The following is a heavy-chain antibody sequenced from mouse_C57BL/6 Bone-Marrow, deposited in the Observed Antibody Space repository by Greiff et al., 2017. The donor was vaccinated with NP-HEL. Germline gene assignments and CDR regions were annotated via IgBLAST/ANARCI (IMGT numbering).Heavy chain of an antibody. CDR1: GFNIKNTY. CDR2: IDPANGNT. D-gene: IGHD4-1*02. Sequence: EVQGVESVAELVRPGASVKLSCTASGFNIKNTYMPWVKQRPEQGLEWIGRIDPANGNTKYAPKFQGKATITADTSSNTAYLQLSSLTSEDTAIYYCAQLGRRRAYWGQGTLVTVSA. V-gene: IGHV14-3*01. CDR3: AQLGRRRAY. J-gene: IGHJ3*01.